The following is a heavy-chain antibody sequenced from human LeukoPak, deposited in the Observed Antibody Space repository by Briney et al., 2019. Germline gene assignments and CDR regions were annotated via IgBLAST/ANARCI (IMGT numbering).Heavy chain of an antibody. CDR1: GFTFGDYY. D-gene: IGHD2-2*02. V-gene: IGHV3-11*01. CDR3: ARYPLQYYYYFLDV. J-gene: IGHJ6*04. CDR2: INGDGTTI. Sequence: PGGSLRLSYTASGFTFGDYYMTWIRQAPGKGLDWLSYINGDGTTIHYAESVKGRFTISRDNGKKSVYLHINSLRAEDTAVYYCARYPLQYYYYFLDVWGKGTTVTVSS.